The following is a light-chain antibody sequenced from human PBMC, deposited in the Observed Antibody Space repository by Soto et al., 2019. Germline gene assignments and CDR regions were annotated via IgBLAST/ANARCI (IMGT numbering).Light chain of an antibody. CDR2: GAS. CDR3: QQYGSSPSIT. CDR1: QSVSSN. J-gene: IGKJ5*01. V-gene: IGKV3-20*01. Sequence: EIVMTQSPATLSVSPGERAALSCRASQSVSSNLAWYQLKPGQAPRLLIYGASSRATGIPDRFSGSGSGTDFTLTISRLEPEDFAVYYCQQYGSSPSITFGQGTRLEIK.